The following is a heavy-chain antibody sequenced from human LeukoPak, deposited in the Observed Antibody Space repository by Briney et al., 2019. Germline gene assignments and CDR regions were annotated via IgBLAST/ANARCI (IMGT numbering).Heavy chain of an antibody. D-gene: IGHD3-10*01. CDR3: AKEIAYFGDRGVDY. CDR2: MTGSGGTA. V-gene: IGHV3-23*01. Sequence: PGESLRLSCAASGFTFSNCGMTWVRQAPGKGLEWVSTMTGSGGTAYYADSVKGRFTISRDNSKNTLDLQMNRLRVENTAIYYCAKEIAYFGDRGVDYWGQGTLVTVSS. CDR1: GFTFSNCG. J-gene: IGHJ4*02.